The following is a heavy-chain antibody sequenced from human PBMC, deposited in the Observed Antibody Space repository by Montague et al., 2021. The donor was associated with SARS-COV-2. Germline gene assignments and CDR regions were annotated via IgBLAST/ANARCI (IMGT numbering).Heavy chain of an antibody. CDR3: ARLVTMRYHYYYGLDV. CDR1: VFTFSDYY. V-gene: IGHV3-11*01. D-gene: IGHD2-2*01. Sequence: SLRLSCAASVFTFSDYYMSLIRQAPGKGLEWISYISSSVSTIYHSDSXXGRFTISRYNAKNSLSLLMNSLRAEDTAVYYCARLVTMRYHYYYGLDVWGLGTTITVSS. J-gene: IGHJ6*02. CDR2: ISSSVSTI.